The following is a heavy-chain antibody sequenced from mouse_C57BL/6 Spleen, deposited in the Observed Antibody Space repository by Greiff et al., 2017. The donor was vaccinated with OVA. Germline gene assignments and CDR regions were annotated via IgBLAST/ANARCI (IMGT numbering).Heavy chain of an antibody. J-gene: IGHJ4*01. D-gene: IGHD3-2*02. Sequence: QVHVKQPGAELVRPGSSVKLSCKASGYTFTSYWMHWVKQRPIQGLEWIGNIDPSDSETHYNQKFKDKATLTVDKSSSTAYMQLSSLTSEDSAVYYCARGGFGDYAMDYWGQGTSVTVSS. CDR2: IDPSDSET. CDR3: ARGGFGDYAMDY. V-gene: IGHV1-52*01. CDR1: GYTFTSYW.